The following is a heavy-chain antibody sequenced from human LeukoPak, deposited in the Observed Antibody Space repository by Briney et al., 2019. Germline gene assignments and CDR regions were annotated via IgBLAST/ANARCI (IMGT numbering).Heavy chain of an antibody. CDR3: ARASCSSTSCYYYGMDV. CDR1: RGSISSGRYY. Sequence: SETLSLTCTDPRGSISSGRYYSSWIRHPAGKGLEWIGRIYTSGSTNYNPSLKSRVTISVDTSKNQFSLKLSSVTAADTAVYYCARASCSSTSCYYYGMDVWGQGTTVTVSS. D-gene: IGHD2-2*01. CDR2: IYTSGST. V-gene: IGHV4-61*02. J-gene: IGHJ6*02.